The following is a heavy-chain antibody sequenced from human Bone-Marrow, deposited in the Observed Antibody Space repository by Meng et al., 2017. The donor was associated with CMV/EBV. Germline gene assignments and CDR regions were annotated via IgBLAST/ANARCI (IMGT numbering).Heavy chain of an antibody. CDR3: ARGRMRADFDC. J-gene: IGHJ4*02. V-gene: IGHV1-18*01. Sequence: ASVKVSCKASGFTFSTYVITWVRQAPGQGLEWMGWFNGYNGDTNYAQKAQGRVTVTIDTSTNTAHMEMRSLRSDDTAVYYCARGRMRADFDCWGQGTRVTVSS. CDR2: FNGYNGDT. CDR1: GFTFSTYV.